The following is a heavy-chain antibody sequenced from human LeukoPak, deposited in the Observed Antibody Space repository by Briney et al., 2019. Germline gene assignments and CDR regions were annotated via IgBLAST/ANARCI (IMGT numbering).Heavy chain of an antibody. D-gene: IGHD3-10*01. CDR1: GGTFSSYA. Sequence: EASVKVSCKASGGTFSSYAISWVRQAPGQGLEWMGRIIPILGIANYAQKFQGRVTITADKSTSTAYMELSSLRSEDTAVYYCARSPSAPKGVDYWGQGTLVTVSS. CDR3: ARSPSAPKGVDY. V-gene: IGHV1-69*04. J-gene: IGHJ4*02. CDR2: IIPILGIA.